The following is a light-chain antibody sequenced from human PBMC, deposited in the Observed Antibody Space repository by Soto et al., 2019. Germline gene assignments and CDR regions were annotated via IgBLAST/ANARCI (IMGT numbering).Light chain of an antibody. CDR1: RSISSY. J-gene: IGKJ2*01. V-gene: IGKV1-39*01. CDR2: AAS. Sequence: DIEMTQSPSSLSESVGDRVTITCRASRSISSYLNWYQQKPGKAPKLLIYAASSLQSGVPSRFSGSGSGTDFTLTISSLQPEDFATYYCQQSYSTLMYTFGQGTRLEIK. CDR3: QQSYSTLMYT.